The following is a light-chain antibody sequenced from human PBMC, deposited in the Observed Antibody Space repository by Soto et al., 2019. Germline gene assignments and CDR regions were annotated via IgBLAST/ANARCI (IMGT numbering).Light chain of an antibody. CDR3: QQYGSSPLT. Sequence: PQSRRGVSLYPGEKAPLSCRASQSVSSSYLAWYQQKPGQAPRLLIYGASSRATGIPDRFSGSGSGTDFTLTISRLEPEDFAVYYCQQYGSSPLTFAGRTKVDI. CDR1: QSVSSSY. CDR2: GAS. J-gene: IGKJ4*01. V-gene: IGKV3-20*01.